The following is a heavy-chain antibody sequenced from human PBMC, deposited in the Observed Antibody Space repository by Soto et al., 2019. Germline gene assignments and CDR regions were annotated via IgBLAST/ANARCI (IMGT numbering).Heavy chain of an antibody. CDR2: IDYRGTI. V-gene: IGHV4-39*02. J-gene: IGHJ5*02. CDR3: SRRAPEGFDP. CDR1: GGSIATSSYF. Sequence: PSETLSLTCTVSGGSIATSSYFWAWIRRPPVKGLEWIGSIDYRGTIYNNPSLKSRVTISVDTSKNHFSLKLDSVTAADTALYYCSRRAPEGFDPWGQGTLVTVAS.